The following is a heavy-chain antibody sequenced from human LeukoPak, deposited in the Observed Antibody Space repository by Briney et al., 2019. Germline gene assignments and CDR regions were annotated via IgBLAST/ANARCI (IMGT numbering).Heavy chain of an antibody. V-gene: IGHV1-18*04. Sequence: ASVKVSCKASGYTFTTYDINWVRQAPGRGLEWMGWIRPYNGNTIYAQKLQGRVTMTTDTSTSTAYMELRSLRSDDTAVYYCARYCNGGSCYAYDAFDMWGQGTMVTVSS. J-gene: IGHJ3*02. D-gene: IGHD2-15*01. CDR1: GYTFTTYD. CDR3: ARYCNGGSCYAYDAFDM. CDR2: IRPYNGNT.